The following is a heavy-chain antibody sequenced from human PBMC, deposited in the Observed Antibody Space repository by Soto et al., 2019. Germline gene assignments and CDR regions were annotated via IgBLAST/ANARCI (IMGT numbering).Heavy chain of an antibody. CDR2: IRSKPYDGTT. CDR1: GFTFGDYA. J-gene: IGHJ6*02. D-gene: IGHD3-10*01. CDR3: AKDLFSMVRGASYYSYGMDV. V-gene: IGHV3-49*03. Sequence: GGSLRLSCTASGFTFGDYAMSWLRQAPGKGLEWVGFIRSKPYDGTTEYAASAKGRFTISRDDPKSIAYLQMNSLKTEDTAVYYCAKDLFSMVRGASYYSYGMDVWGQGTTVTVSS.